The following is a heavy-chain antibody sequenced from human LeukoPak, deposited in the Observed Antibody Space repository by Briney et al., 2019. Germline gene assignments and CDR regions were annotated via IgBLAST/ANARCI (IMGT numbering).Heavy chain of an antibody. J-gene: IGHJ4*02. Sequence: RASETLSLTCTVSRGSISSYYWSWIRQPPGKGLEWIGHIFYSGSTNYSPSLKSRVTIVVDTSKNQFSLKLSSVAAADTAVYYCARGYNYGYRYFDYWGQGTLVTVSS. CDR2: IFYSGST. CDR1: RGSISSYY. CDR3: ARGYNYGYRYFDY. D-gene: IGHD5-18*01. V-gene: IGHV4-59*01.